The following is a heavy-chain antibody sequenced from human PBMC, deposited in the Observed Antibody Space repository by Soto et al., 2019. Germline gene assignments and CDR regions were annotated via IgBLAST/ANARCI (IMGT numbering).Heavy chain of an antibody. Sequence: ASVKVSCKASGDSFSSYYIHWVRQAPGQGLEWMGRIKTAGGDTNYAQKFRGRVTITRDTSTSTVYMELSSLTSEDTGVYFCAKVYYDRCGNPQGCFDYWGQGTPVTVSS. V-gene: IGHV1-46*01. J-gene: IGHJ4*02. CDR2: IKTAGGDT. CDR3: AKVYYDRCGNPQGCFDY. CDR1: GDSFSSYY. D-gene: IGHD3-22*01.